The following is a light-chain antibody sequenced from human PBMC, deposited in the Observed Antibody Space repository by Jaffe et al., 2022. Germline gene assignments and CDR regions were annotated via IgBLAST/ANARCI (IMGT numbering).Light chain of an antibody. Sequence: SYEVTQPPSVSVSPGQTASVTCSGDNLGNKYVCWYQLKPGQSPALVIYHDSKRPSGIPERFSGSKSGNTATLTISETQAVDEADYYCQAWDRGTVVFGGGTKLTVL. CDR3: QAWDRGTVV. J-gene: IGLJ2*01. CDR1: NLGNKY. V-gene: IGLV3-1*01. CDR2: HDS.